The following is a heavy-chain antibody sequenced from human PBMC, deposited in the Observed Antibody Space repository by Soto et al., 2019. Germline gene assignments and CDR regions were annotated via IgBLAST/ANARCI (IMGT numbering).Heavy chain of an antibody. CDR2: IIPIFGTA. CDR3: AFWTGSYLTAIGMDV. CDR1: GGTFSSYA. V-gene: IGHV1-69*13. Sequence: SVKLSCTASGGTFSSYAISWVRQAPGQGLEWMGGIIPIFGTANYAQKFQGRVTITADESASTAYMELSSLRSEDTAVYYCAFWTGSYLTAIGMDVWGQGTTVTVSS. D-gene: IGHD3-10*01. J-gene: IGHJ6*02.